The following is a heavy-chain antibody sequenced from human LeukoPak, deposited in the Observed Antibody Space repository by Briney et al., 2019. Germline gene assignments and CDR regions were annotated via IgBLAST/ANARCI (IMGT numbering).Heavy chain of an antibody. D-gene: IGHD6-13*01. J-gene: IGHJ4*02. V-gene: IGHV4-4*08. CDR3: ARHLLSSSWFPFDY. CDR1: GGSISNYY. CDR2: IYATGST. Sequence: PSETLSLTCTVSGGSISNYYWNWIRQPPGKGLEWIGNIYATGSTKYNPSLKSRVTISVDTSKNQFSLKLSSVTAADTAVYYCARHLLSSSWFPFDYWGQGTLVTVSS.